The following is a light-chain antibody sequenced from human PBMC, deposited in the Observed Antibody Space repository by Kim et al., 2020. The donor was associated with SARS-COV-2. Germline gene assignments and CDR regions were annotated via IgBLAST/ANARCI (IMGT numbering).Light chain of an antibody. J-gene: IGLJ3*02. V-gene: IGLV4-69*01. Sequence: GASVKRTCTLSSGHSSYAIAWHQQQPEKGSRYLMKVNGDGSHTKGDGIPDRFSGSSSGAERYLTISSLQSEDETDYYCQTWGTGWVFGGGTQLTVL. CDR2: VNGDGSH. CDR1: SGHSSYA. CDR3: QTWGTGWV.